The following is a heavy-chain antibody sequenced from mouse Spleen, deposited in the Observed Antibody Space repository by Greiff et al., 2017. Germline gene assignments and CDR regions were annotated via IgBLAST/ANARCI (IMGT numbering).Heavy chain of an antibody. CDR1: GFTFSDYG. D-gene: IGHD2-1*01. Sequence: EVKLMESGGGLVKPGGSLKLSCAASGFTFSDYGMHWVRQAPEKGLEWVAYISSGSSTIYYADTVKGRFTISRDNAKNTLFLQMTSLRSEDTAMYYCARWGNGWYVDVWGAGTTVTVSS. V-gene: IGHV5-17*01. CDR2: ISSGSSTI. J-gene: IGHJ1*01. CDR3: ARWGNGWYVDV.